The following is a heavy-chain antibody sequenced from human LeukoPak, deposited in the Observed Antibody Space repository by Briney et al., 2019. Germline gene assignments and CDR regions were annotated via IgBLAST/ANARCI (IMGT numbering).Heavy chain of an antibody. V-gene: IGHV1-2*02. CDR2: INPNSGGT. J-gene: IGHJ5*02. CDR3: ARDYGRSIVVVPADVYNWFDP. Sequence: GASVKVSCKASGYTFAGYYMHWVRQAPGQGLEWMGWINPNSGGTNYAQKFQGRVTMTRDTSISTAYMELSRLRSDDTAVYYCARDYGRSIVVVPADVYNWFDPWGQGTLVTVSS. D-gene: IGHD2-2*01. CDR1: GYTFAGYY.